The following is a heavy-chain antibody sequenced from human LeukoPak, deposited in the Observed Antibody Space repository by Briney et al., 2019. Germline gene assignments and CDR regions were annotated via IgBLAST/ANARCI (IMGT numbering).Heavy chain of an antibody. CDR2: IYHSGST. Sequence: PSETLSLTCTVSGYSISSGYYWGWIRQPPEKGLEWIGSIYHSGSTYYNPSLKSRVTISVDTSKNQFSLKLSSVTAADTAVYYCARDGALRWFAARGVGLPYYYYMDVWGKGTTVTVSS. J-gene: IGHJ6*03. V-gene: IGHV4-38-2*02. CDR1: GYSISSGYY. CDR3: ARDGALRWFAARGVGLPYYYYMDV. D-gene: IGHD3-10*01.